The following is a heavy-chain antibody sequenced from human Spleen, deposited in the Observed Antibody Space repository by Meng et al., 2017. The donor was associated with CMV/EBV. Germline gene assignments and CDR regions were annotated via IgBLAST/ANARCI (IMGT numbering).Heavy chain of an antibody. J-gene: IGHJ4*02. CDR3: ARDHRILEDY. CDR1: GFTFSNYW. CDR2: IKDDGNEK. Sequence: SGFTFSNYWMTWVRQAPGKGLEWVANIKDDGNEKYYVDSVRDRFTISRDNARNSLYLHMDSLRAEDTAVYYCARDHRILEDYWGQGTLVTVSS. V-gene: IGHV3-7*01. D-gene: IGHD3-9*01.